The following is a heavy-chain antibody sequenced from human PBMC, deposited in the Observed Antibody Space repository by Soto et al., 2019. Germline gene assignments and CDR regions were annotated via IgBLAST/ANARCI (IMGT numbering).Heavy chain of an antibody. CDR3: AGHGGYSY. V-gene: IGHV3-23*01. CDR1: GFTLRTNG. J-gene: IGHJ4*02. D-gene: IGHD2-15*01. Sequence: GSLRLSCAATGFTLRTNGMSWFRQAPGKGLEWVSSILGSGGDTYYADSLKGRFTISRVNSKNTLYLQLNSLGAEDTALYYCAGHGGYSYLGQGTLVTVSS. CDR2: ILGSGGDT.